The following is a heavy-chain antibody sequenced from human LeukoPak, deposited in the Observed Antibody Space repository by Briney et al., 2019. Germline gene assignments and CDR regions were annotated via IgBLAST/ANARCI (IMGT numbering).Heavy chain of an antibody. CDR3: ATYYGGNGVPPNRNGAFDI. Sequence: SVKVSCKASGYTFPSYFMHWVRQAPGQGLEWMGGIIPIFGTANYAQKFQGRVTITADESASTAYMELSSLRSEDTAVYYCATYYGGNGVPPNRNGAFDIWGQGTMVTVSS. J-gene: IGHJ3*02. D-gene: IGHD4-23*01. CDR1: GYTFPSYF. CDR2: IIPIFGTA. V-gene: IGHV1-69*13.